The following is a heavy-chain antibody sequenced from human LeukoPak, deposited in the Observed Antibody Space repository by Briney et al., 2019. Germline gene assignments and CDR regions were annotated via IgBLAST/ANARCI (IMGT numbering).Heavy chain of an antibody. Sequence: RASVRVSCKASGYAFNIYDINWVRQATGQGLEWMGWMNTDSGNTGFAQKFQGRVTMTRNTSITTAYMELSSLRFEDTAVYYCAVHLPGDYLDRWGQGTLVTVSS. V-gene: IGHV1-8*01. CDR2: MNTDSGNT. J-gene: IGHJ4*02. CDR1: GYAFNIYD. CDR3: AVHLPGDYLDR.